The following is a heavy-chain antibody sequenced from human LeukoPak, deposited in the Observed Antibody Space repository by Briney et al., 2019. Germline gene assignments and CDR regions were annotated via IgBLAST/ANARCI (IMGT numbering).Heavy chain of an antibody. Sequence: ASVKVSCKASGYTFTGYYMHWVRQAPGQGLEWMGWISAYNGNTNYAQKLQGRVTMTTDTSTSTAYMELRSLRSDDTAVYYCARTNYGGIAPIDYWGQGTLVTVSS. CDR3: ARTNYGGIAPIDY. CDR2: ISAYNGNT. V-gene: IGHV1-18*04. CDR1: GYTFTGYY. D-gene: IGHD4-23*01. J-gene: IGHJ4*02.